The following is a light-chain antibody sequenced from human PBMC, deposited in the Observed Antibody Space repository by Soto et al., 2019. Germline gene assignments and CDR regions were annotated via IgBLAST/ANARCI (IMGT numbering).Light chain of an antibody. V-gene: IGLV1-44*01. CDR2: TNN. J-gene: IGLJ3*02. CDR1: SSNIGSNT. Sequence: QSVLTQPPSASGTPGQRVTISCSGSSSNIGSNTVNWYQQLPGTAPKLLIYTNNQRPSGVPDRFSGSKSGTSASLAISGLRSEDEADYYCSAWDDSLIGVVFGGGTKLTVL. CDR3: SAWDDSLIGVV.